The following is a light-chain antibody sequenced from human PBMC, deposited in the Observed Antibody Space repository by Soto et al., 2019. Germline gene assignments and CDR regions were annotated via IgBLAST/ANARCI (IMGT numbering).Light chain of an antibody. CDR2: DVT. J-gene: IGLJ2*01. CDR3: SSYACISLPVA. V-gene: IGLV2-8*01. Sequence: QSVLTQPPSASGSPGQSVTISCTGASSDVGGYDFVSWYQQHPGKAPKLMIYDVTKRPSGVPDRFSGSKSGNTASLTVSGFQADDEADFYCSSYACISLPVAFGGGTKLAV. CDR1: SSDVGGYDF.